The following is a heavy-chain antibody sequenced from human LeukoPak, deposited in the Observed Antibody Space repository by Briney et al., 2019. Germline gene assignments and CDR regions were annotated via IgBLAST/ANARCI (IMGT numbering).Heavy chain of an antibody. CDR3: AGRITMIVVANWFDP. V-gene: IGHV4-59*12. J-gene: IGHJ5*02. CDR2: IYYSGST. CDR1: GGSISSYY. Sequence: PSETLSLTCTVSGGSISSYYWSWIRQPPGKGLEWIGYIYYSGSTNYNPSLKSRVTISVDTSKNQFSLKLSSVTAADTAVYYCAGRITMIVVANWFDPWGQGTLVTVSS. D-gene: IGHD3-22*01.